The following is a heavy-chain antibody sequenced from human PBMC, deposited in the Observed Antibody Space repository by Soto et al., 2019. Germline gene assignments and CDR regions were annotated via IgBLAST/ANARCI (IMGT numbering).Heavy chain of an antibody. CDR1: GFTFSSYA. D-gene: IGHD3-9*01. CDR2: ISYDGSNK. Sequence: QVQLVESGGGVVQPGRSLTLSCAASGFTFSSYAMHWVRQAPGKGLEWVAVISYDGSNKYYADSVKGRFTISRDNSKNTLYLQMNRLRAEDTAVYYCARDLGYFDWLLCPDYWGQGTLVTVSS. CDR3: ARDLGYFDWLLCPDY. V-gene: IGHV3-30-3*01. J-gene: IGHJ4*02.